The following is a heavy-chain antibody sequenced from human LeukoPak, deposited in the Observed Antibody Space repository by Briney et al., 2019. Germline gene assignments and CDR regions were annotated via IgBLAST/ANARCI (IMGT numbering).Heavy chain of an antibody. CDR1: GGTFSSYA. CDR2: IIPIFGTA. Sequence: GASVKVSCKASGGTFSSYAISWVRQAPGQGLEWMGGIIPIFGTANYAQKFQGRVTITADESTSTAYMELSSLRSEDTAVYYCASLRDGYNWGGDAFDIWGQGTMVTVSS. V-gene: IGHV1-69*13. D-gene: IGHD5-24*01. CDR3: ASLRDGYNWGGDAFDI. J-gene: IGHJ3*02.